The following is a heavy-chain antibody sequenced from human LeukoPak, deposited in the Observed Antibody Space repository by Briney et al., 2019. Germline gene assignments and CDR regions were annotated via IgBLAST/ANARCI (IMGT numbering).Heavy chain of an antibody. CDR1: GFTFSGSA. CDR3: TGNYYGSGSYADFDY. CDR2: IRSTANGYAT. J-gene: IGHJ4*02. Sequence: GGSLRLSCAASGFTFSGSALHWVRQASGKGLEWVGRIRSTANGYATAYAASVKGRFTISRDDSKNTAYLQMDSLKTEDTAVYYCTGNYYGSGSYADFDYRGQGTLVTVSS. V-gene: IGHV3-73*01. D-gene: IGHD3-10*01.